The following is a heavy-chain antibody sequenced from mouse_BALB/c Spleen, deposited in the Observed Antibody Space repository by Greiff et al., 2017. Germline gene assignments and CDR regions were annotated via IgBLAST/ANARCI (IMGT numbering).Heavy chain of an antibody. Sequence: VQLQQSGPELVKPGASVRISCKASGYTFTSYYIHWVKQRPGQGLEWIGWIYPGNVNTKYNEKFKGKATLTADKSSSTAYMQLSSLTSEDSAVYCCARGGYSGWFAYWGQGTLVTVSA. CDR2: IYPGNVNT. J-gene: IGHJ3*01. D-gene: IGHD2-3*01. V-gene: IGHV1S56*01. CDR3: ARGGYSGWFAY. CDR1: GYTFTSYY.